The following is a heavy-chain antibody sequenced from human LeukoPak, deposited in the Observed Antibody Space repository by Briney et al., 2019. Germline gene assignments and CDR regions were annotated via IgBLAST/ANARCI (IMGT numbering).Heavy chain of an antibody. V-gene: IGHV1-69*04. CDR3: ATETAMGYFDY. D-gene: IGHD5-18*01. Sequence: SVKVSCKASEGTFSNHAINWVRQAPGQGLEWTGRIVPIFDMATYAHKFHGRVTITADKSASTAYMEVSGLTSDDTAVFYCATETAMGYFDYWGQGTLVTVSS. J-gene: IGHJ4*02. CDR2: IVPIFDMA. CDR1: EGTFSNHA.